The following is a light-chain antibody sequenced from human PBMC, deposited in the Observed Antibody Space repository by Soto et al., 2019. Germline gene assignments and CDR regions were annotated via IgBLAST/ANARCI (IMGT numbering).Light chain of an antibody. CDR1: QSVTNNY. Sequence: EIVLTQSPGTLSLSPGERAILSCRASQSVTNNYLAWYRQNPGQAPRLLIYHAYTRATDIPDRFSGSGSGADFSLTISRLVAEDFAVYYCQQYGSSPLTFGPGTRVDI. CDR3: QQYGSSPLT. V-gene: IGKV3-20*01. J-gene: IGKJ3*01. CDR2: HAY.